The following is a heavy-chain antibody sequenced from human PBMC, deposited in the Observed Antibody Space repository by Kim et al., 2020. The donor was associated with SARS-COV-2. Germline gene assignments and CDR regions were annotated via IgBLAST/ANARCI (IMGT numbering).Heavy chain of an antibody. Sequence: SETLSLTCTVSGGSISSYYWSWIRQPPGKGLEWIGYIYYSGSTNYNPSLKSRVTISVDTSKNQFSLKLSSVTAADTAVYYCASGRYYDILTGHPYLDAFDIWGQGTMVTVSS. D-gene: IGHD3-9*01. CDR1: GGSISSYY. V-gene: IGHV4-59*13. J-gene: IGHJ3*02. CDR3: ASGRYYDILTGHPYLDAFDI. CDR2: IYYSGST.